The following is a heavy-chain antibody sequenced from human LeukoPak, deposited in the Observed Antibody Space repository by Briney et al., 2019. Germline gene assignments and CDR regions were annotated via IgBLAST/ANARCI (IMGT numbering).Heavy chain of an antibody. CDR2: INPNSGGT. CDR1: GYTFTGYY. CDR3: ARDLGGAYYFDY. Sequence: GASVKVSCKASGYTFTGYYMHWARQAPGQGLEWMGWINPNSGGTNYAQKFQGRVTMTRDTSISTAYMELSRLRSDDTAVYYCARDLGGAYYFDYWGQGTLVTVSS. D-gene: IGHD1-26*01. J-gene: IGHJ4*02. V-gene: IGHV1-2*02.